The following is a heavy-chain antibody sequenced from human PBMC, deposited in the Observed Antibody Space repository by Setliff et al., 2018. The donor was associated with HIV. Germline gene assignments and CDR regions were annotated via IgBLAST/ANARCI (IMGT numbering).Heavy chain of an antibody. CDR2: ITDSGGST. CDR1: GFTFRGFA. Sequence: GGSLRLSCAASGFTFRGFAMSWVRPAPGKGLEWVSRITDSGGSTYYADSVKGRFTISRDNSKNTLYVQMNSLRAEDTAVYYCAKNMGAIDLDYWGQGTLVTVSS. D-gene: IGHD1-26*01. J-gene: IGHJ4*02. V-gene: IGHV3-23*01. CDR3: AKNMGAIDLDY.